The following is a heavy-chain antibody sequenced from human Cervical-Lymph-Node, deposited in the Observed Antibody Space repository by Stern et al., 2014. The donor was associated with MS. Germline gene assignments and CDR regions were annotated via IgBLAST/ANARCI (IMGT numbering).Heavy chain of an antibody. V-gene: IGHV4-59*01. CDR2: IYYSGTT. J-gene: IGHJ5*02. CDR3: ARATDL. Sequence: MQLVESGPGLLRPSETLSLTCTGSGASIPSYYWSWIRQPPGKGLEWIGYIYYSGTTNYNASLKGRVAISIDTSKTQFSLRLSSVTAADTAVYYCARATDLWGQGTLVTVSS. CDR1: GASIPSYY.